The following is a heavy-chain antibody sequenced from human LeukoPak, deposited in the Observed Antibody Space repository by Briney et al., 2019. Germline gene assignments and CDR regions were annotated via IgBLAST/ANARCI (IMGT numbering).Heavy chain of an antibody. Sequence: GGSLRLSCAASGFTFSRFWMNWVRQAPGKGLEWVANIKQDGSEKYYVDSVRGRFTISRDNAQNSLYLQMTSLRVEDTAVYYCARWSGSYAYWGQGTLVTVSS. V-gene: IGHV3-7*04. D-gene: IGHD1-26*01. CDR3: ARWSGSYAY. CDR1: GFTFSRFW. CDR2: IKQDGSEK. J-gene: IGHJ4*02.